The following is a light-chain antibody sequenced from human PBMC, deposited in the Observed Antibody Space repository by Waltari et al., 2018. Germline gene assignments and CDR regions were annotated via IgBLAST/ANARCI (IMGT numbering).Light chain of an antibody. Sequence: DIVMTQSPDSLAVSLGERVTITCKSSQSVLYSSNSQNYLAWYQQKPGPPPKFLIYWASARESGVPDRFSGSESGTDFTLTISSLQAEDVAVYYCQQYYDIPWTFGQGTKVEIK. CDR2: WAS. CDR1: QSVLYSSNSQNY. CDR3: QQYYDIPWT. J-gene: IGKJ1*01. V-gene: IGKV4-1*01.